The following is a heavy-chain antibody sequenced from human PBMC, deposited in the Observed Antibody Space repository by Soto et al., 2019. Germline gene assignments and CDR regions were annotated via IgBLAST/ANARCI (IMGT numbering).Heavy chain of an antibody. CDR1: GYSFTSYW. CDR2: IYPGDSDT. V-gene: IGHV5-51*01. CDR3: ARHCQRSGNSYYDFWSAYWPPDYYYGMDV. J-gene: IGHJ6*02. Sequence: PGESLKISCRGSGYSFTSYWIGWVRQMPGKGLEWMGIIYPGDSDTRYSPSFQGQVTISADKSISTAYLQWSSLKASDTAMYYCARHCQRSGNSYYDFWSAYWPPDYYYGMDVWGQGTTVTVSS. D-gene: IGHD3-3*01.